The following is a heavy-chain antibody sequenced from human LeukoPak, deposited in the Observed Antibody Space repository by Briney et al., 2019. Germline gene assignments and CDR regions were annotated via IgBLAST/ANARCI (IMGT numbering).Heavy chain of an antibody. V-gene: IGHV4-39*07. Sequence: SETLSLTCTVSGGSISSSSYYWGWIRQPPGKGLEWIGSIYYSGSTYYNPSLKSRVTISVDTSKNQFSLKLSSVTAADTAVYYCARVTAAGGPLFDYWGQGTLVTVSS. J-gene: IGHJ4*02. CDR2: IYYSGST. CDR3: ARVTAAGGPLFDY. CDR1: GGSISSSSYY. D-gene: IGHD6-13*01.